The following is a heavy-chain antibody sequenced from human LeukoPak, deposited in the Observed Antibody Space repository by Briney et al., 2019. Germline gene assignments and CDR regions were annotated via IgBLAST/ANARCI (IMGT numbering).Heavy chain of an antibody. J-gene: IGHJ6*02. CDR3: ARKTPGTSVDV. CDR2: ITNTGNT. CDR1: GDSISNSAYY. V-gene: IGHV4-39*01. D-gene: IGHD3-10*01. Sequence: SETLSLTCTISGDSISNSAYYWVWIRQPPGKGLEWIGTITNTGNTYSNPSLKSRVTISIDTSKTQISLKLTSVTAADTAVFYCARKTPGTSVDVWGQGTPVTVPS.